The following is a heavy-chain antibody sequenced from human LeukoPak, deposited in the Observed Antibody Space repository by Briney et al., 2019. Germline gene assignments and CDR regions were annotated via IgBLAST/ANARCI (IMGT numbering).Heavy chain of an antibody. D-gene: IGHD6-13*01. Sequence: GGSLRLSCAASGFTFSSYAMSWVRQAPGKGLEWVSAISGRGGSTYYADSVKGPFTISRDNSKNTLYLQMNSLRAEDTAVYYCAKSSGYSSTWEVDYWGQGTLVTVSS. CDR1: GFTFSSYA. V-gene: IGHV3-23*01. CDR3: AKSSGYSSTWEVDY. J-gene: IGHJ4*02. CDR2: ISGRGGST.